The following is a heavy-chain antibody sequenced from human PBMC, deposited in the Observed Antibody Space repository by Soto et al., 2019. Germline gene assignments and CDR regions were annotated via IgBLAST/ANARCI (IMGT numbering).Heavy chain of an antibody. J-gene: IGHJ4*02. CDR3: ARVPYCSSTSCYTLGY. CDR1: GGTFSSYA. D-gene: IGHD2-2*02. Sequence: QVQLVQSGAEVKKPGSSVKVSCKASGGTFSSYAISWVRQAPGQGLEWMGGIIPIFGTANYAQKFQGRVTITEDEYTSTAYMKLSRLRSEDTAVYYCARVPYCSSTSCYTLGYWGQGTLVTVSS. CDR2: IIPIFGTA. V-gene: IGHV1-69*01.